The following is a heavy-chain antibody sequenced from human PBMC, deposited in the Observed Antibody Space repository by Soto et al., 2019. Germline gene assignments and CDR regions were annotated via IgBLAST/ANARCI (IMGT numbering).Heavy chain of an antibody. J-gene: IGHJ3*02. Sequence: VQLLESGGGLVQPGGSLRLSCAASGFTFSSYAMSWVRQAPGKGLEWVSAISGSGGSTYYADSVKGRFTISRDNSKNTLYLQMNSLRAEDTAVYYCAKPDCSGGSCYFSDAFDIWGQGTMVTVSS. CDR1: GFTFSSYA. CDR2: ISGSGGST. CDR3: AKPDCSGGSCYFSDAFDI. V-gene: IGHV3-23*01. D-gene: IGHD2-15*01.